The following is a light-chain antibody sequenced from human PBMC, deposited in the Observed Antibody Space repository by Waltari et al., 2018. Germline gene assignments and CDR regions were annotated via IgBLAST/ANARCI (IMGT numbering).Light chain of an antibody. CDR2: AAS. V-gene: IGKV1-39*01. J-gene: IGKJ1*01. Sequence: DIQMTQSPSSLSASVGDRVTITCRASQTISSYLSWYQQKPWNAPNLLIYAASSLQSGVPSRFSGSGSGTDFTLTISSLQPEDFATYYCQQSYNTPRTFGQGTKVEVK. CDR1: QTISSY. CDR3: QQSYNTPRT.